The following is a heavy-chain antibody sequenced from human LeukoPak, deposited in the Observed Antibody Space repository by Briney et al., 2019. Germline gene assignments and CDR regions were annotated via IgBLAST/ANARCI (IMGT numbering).Heavy chain of an antibody. D-gene: IGHD4-11*01. CDR3: ARDLQYLGGYYMDV. V-gene: IGHV3-7*01. CDR2: IKQDGSEK. CDR1: GFTFSSYW. Sequence: GGSLRLSCAASGFTFSSYWMSWVRQAPGKGLEWVANIKQDGSEKYYVDFVKGRFTISRDNAKNSLYLQMNSLRAEDTAVYYCARDLQYLGGYYMDVWGKGTTVTVSS. J-gene: IGHJ6*03.